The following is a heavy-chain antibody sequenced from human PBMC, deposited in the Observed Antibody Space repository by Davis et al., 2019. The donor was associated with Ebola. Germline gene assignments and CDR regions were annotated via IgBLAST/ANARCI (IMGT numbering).Heavy chain of an antibody. Sequence: SETLSLTCTVSGGSISTYYWGWVRQPPGKGLEWIGAIYYNGRTYYNSSLESRVTISLDTSKNQFSLKLRSVTAADTAVYFCARLSGLFSSSSGALYFDLWGRGTLVSVSS. V-gene: IGHV4-39*07. CDR2: IYYNGRT. CDR3: ARLSGLFSSSSGALYFDL. D-gene: IGHD6-6*01. J-gene: IGHJ2*01. CDR1: GGSISTYY.